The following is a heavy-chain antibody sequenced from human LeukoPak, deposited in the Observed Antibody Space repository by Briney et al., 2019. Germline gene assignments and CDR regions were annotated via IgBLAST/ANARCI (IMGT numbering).Heavy chain of an antibody. Sequence: PGGSLRLSCAASGFTFSSYNMNWVRQAPGKGLEWVSSITSGSSYIYYADSVKGRFTISRDNARKSLYLQMNSLRAEDTAVYYCARATRGGYDGYFDYWGQGTLVTVSS. CDR3: ARATRGGYDGYFDY. CDR2: ITSGSSYI. CDR1: GFTFSSYN. V-gene: IGHV3-21*01. J-gene: IGHJ4*02. D-gene: IGHD5-12*01.